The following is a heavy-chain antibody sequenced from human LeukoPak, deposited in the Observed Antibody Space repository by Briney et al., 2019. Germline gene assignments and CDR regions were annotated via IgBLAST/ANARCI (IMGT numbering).Heavy chain of an antibody. V-gene: IGHV3-74*01. CDR2: IKSDGSST. Sequence: PGRSLRLSCAASGFTFRSYWMHWVRQAPGKGLVWVSRIKSDGSSTSYADSVKGRFTISRDNVKNTLYLQMNSLRAEDTAVYYCARDTLEPEYFQHWGQGTLVTVSS. J-gene: IGHJ1*01. CDR1: GFTFRSYW. D-gene: IGHD1-1*01. CDR3: ARDTLEPEYFQH.